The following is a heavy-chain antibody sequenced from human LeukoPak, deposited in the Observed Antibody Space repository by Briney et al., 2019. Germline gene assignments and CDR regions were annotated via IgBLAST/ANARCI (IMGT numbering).Heavy chain of an antibody. V-gene: IGHV3-11*01. Sequence: RTGGSLRLSCAASGFTFSDFYMSWIRQAPGKGLEWVSYISSSGSTIYYADSVKGRFTISRDNAKNSLYLQMKSLRAEDTAVYYCARRRYNWNAIDYWGQGTLVTVSS. CDR3: ARRRYNWNAIDY. J-gene: IGHJ4*02. CDR2: ISSSGSTI. CDR1: GFTFSDFY. D-gene: IGHD1-20*01.